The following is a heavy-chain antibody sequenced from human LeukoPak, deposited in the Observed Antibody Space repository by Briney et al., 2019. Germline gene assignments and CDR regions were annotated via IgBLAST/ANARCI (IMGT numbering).Heavy chain of an antibody. CDR2: ISGSGGST. D-gene: IGHD3-22*01. Sequence: PGGSLRLSCAASGFTFSSYAMSWVRQAPGKGLEGVLAISGSGGSTYYADSVKGRFTISRDNSKNTLDLQMNSLRAEDTAVYYCAKKYYYDSSGYYRENDYWGQGTLVTVSS. CDR1: GFTFSSYA. CDR3: AKKYYYDSSGYYRENDY. V-gene: IGHV3-23*01. J-gene: IGHJ4*02.